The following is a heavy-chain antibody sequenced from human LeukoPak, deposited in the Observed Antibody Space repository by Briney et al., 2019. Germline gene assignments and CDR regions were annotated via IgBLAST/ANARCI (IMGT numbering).Heavy chain of an antibody. CDR2: IYPGDSDT. J-gene: IGHJ6*03. CDR3: ARIEYSSSSYYYYYMDV. D-gene: IGHD6-6*01. Sequence: GESLKISCRGSGYSFTSYWIGWVRQMPGKGLEWMGIIYPGDSDTRYSPSFQGQVTISADKSISTAYLQWSSLKASDTAMYYCARIEYSSSSYYYYYMDVWGKGTTVTVSS. CDR1: GYSFTSYW. V-gene: IGHV5-51*01.